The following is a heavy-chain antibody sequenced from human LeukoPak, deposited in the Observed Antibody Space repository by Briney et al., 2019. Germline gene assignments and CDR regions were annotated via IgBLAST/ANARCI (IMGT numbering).Heavy chain of an antibody. D-gene: IGHD4-23*01. CDR2: SIPSLGIA. J-gene: IGHJ5*02. Sequence: SVKVSCKASGGIFSSYAISWVRQAPGQGLEWMGRSIPSLGIANYAQKFQGRVTITADKSTSTAYMELSSLRSEDTAVYYCARGSMTTVVTENWFDPWGQGTLVTVSS. V-gene: IGHV1-69*04. CDR1: GGIFSSYA. CDR3: ARGSMTTVVTENWFDP.